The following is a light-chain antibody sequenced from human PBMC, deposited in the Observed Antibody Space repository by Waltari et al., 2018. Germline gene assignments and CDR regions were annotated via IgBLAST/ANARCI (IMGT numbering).Light chain of an antibody. CDR3: AAWDDSLNGNV. V-gene: IGLV1-44*01. CDR1: SSNIGTNT. Sequence: QSVLTQPPSASGTPGQRVTISCSGSSSNIGTNTVNWYQQVPGTAPKPLIYIKNQRASGVPDRFSGSKSGTSASLAISGRQSADEADYYCAAWDDSLNGNVFGSGTKVTVL. CDR2: IKN. J-gene: IGLJ6*01.